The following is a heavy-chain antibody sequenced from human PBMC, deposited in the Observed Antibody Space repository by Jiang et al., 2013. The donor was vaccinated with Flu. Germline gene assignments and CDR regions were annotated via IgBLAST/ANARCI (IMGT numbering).Heavy chain of an antibody. CDR3: ASAHPSHYERSGYTWRAFDI. CDR1: GGTFSSFA. D-gene: IGHD3-22*01. Sequence: GAEVKKPGSSVNVSCKASGGTFSSFAISWVRQAPGQGLEWMGGLIPFFGTAYYAQNFQGRVTIIADKSTSTAYMELSSLSSDDTAIYYCASAHPSHYERSGYTWRAFDIWGQGTVVTVSS. J-gene: IGHJ3*02. V-gene: IGHV1-69*06. CDR2: LIPFFGTA.